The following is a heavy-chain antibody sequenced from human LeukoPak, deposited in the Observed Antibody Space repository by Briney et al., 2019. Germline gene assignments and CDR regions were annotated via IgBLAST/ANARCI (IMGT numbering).Heavy chain of an antibody. CDR2: IAGRSDSI. CDR1: RLTLSTYT. Sequence: GGSLRLSCGASRLTLSTYTMNWVRQAPGKGLEWVSHIAGRSDSIYYADSVKGRFTISRDNSKNTLYLQMNSLRAEDTAVYYCAREGGYWGQGTLVTVSS. J-gene: IGHJ4*02. CDR3: AREGGY. V-gene: IGHV3-48*01. D-gene: IGHD3-16*01.